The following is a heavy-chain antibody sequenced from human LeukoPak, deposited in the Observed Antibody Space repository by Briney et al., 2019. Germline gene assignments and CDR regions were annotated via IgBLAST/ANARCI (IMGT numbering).Heavy chain of an antibody. Sequence: GGSLRLSCAASGSTFSDYSMNWVRQATGKGLEWVSYISSIGATIYYADSVKGRFTISRDNAKNSLFLQMNSLRAEDTAVYYCARGPYKYVISANPDYWGQGTLVTVSS. J-gene: IGHJ4*02. D-gene: IGHD1-1*01. CDR1: GSTFSDYS. CDR3: ARGPYKYVISANPDY. CDR2: ISSIGATI. V-gene: IGHV3-48*01.